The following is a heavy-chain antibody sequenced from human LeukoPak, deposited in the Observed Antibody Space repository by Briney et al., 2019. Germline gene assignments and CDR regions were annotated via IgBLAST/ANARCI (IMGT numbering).Heavy chain of an antibody. CDR1: GFTFGDFA. V-gene: IGHV3-9*01. CDR3: ARGSGSYSGGMDV. Sequence: PGRSLRLSCAASGFTFGDFAMHWVRQPPGRGLEWVSGINWNSDNIGYVDSVEGRFTISRDNAKNSLYLQMNSLRAEDTALYYCARGSGSYSGGMDVWGQGTTVTVSS. D-gene: IGHD3-10*01. J-gene: IGHJ6*02. CDR2: INWNSDNI.